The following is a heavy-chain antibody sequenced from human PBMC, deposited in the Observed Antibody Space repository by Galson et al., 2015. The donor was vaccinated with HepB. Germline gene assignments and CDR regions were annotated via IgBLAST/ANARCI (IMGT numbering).Heavy chain of an antibody. CDR3: TTYGGSGTYFYYYDSHALDV. CDR2: IKNKANGGAT. V-gene: IGHV3-15*01. D-gene: IGHD3-22*01. Sequence: SLRLSYAASGFTFSYAWMSWVRQAPGKGLEWVGRIKNKANGGATDYAAPLQGRFTISRDDSKKTLFLQMNSLKTDDTAVYYCTTYGGSGTYFYYYDSHALDVWGQGTTVTVSS. J-gene: IGHJ6*02. CDR1: GFTFSYAW.